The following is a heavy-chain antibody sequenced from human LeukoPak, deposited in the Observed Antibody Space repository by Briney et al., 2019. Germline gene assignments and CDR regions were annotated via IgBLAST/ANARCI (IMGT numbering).Heavy chain of an antibody. J-gene: IGHJ6*03. V-gene: IGHV3-48*01. D-gene: IGHD1-14*01. CDR1: GFTFSSYS. CDR2: ISSSSSTI. CDR3: ASSRGVTDYYYYYYMDV. Sequence: GGSLRLSCAASGFTFSSYSMNWVRQAPGKGLEWVSYISSSSSTIYYADSVKGRFTISRDNAKNSLYLQMNSLRAEDTAVYYCASSRGVTDYYYYYYMDVWGKGTTVTVSS.